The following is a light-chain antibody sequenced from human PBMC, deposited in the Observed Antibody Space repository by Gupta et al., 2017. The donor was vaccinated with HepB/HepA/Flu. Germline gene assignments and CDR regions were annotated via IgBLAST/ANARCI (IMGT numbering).Light chain of an antibody. CDR3: DPSDASSNGWV. Sequence: QSVLTPPPSSSGTPGQRVTISCSGSSSNLGSNTFTWYQQLPATDPNLLIYSNNQRPSGVPARCLCYTSCTYASPLTIGVQSEEAADYYYDPSDASSNGWVFGTGTKLTGL. V-gene: IGLV1-44*01. CDR2: SNN. J-gene: IGLJ3*02. CDR1: SSNLGSNT.